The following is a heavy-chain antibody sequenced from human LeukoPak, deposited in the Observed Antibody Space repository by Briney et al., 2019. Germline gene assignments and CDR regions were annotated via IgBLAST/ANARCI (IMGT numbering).Heavy chain of an antibody. J-gene: IGHJ6*02. CDR3: ARALTWIQLPYGMDV. CDR2: IYYSGST. V-gene: IGHV4-61*01. CDR1: GGSVSSSSYY. D-gene: IGHD5-18*01. Sequence: PSETLSLTCTVSGGSVSSSSYYWSWIRQPPGKGLEWIGYIYYSGSTNYNPSLKSRVTISVDTSKNQFSLKLSSVTAADTAVYYCARALTWIQLPYGMDVWGQGTTVTVSS.